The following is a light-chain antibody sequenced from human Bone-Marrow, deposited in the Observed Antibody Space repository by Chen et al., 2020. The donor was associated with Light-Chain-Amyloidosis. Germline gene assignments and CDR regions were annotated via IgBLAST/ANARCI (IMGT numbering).Light chain of an antibody. CDR1: DLPTQY. CDR3: QSADSSGTYEVI. J-gene: IGLJ2*01. Sequence: SYELTQPPSVSVSPGQTARITCYGDDLPTQYAYWTQQKPGQAPVLVIHRDTERPSGISDRFSGSRSGTTATLTISVVQAEDEAYYHCQSADSSGTYEVIFGGGTKLTVL. CDR2: RDT. V-gene: IGLV3-25*03.